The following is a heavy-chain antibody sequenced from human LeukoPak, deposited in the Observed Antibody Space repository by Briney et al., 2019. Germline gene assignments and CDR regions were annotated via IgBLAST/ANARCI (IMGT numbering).Heavy chain of an antibody. CDR1: GYTFTGYY. D-gene: IGHD6-13*01. Sequence: GASVKVSCKASGYTFTGYYMHWVRQAPGQGLEWMAWINPNSGGTYYAQNFHDRITMTRDTSISTAYMELSRLRSDDTAVYYCARSAEQQLARAWFDPWGQGTLVTVSS. V-gene: IGHV1-2*02. J-gene: IGHJ5*02. CDR2: INPNSGGT. CDR3: ARSAEQQLARAWFDP.